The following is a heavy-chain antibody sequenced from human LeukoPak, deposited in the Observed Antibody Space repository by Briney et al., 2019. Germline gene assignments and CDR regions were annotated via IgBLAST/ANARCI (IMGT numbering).Heavy chain of an antibody. D-gene: IGHD3-10*01. V-gene: IGHV3-64*01. CDR2: ISSIGGST. Sequence: GGSLRLSCAASGFTFDNYALHWVRQAPGKGLEYVSGISSIGGSTTFANTVKDRFTISRDNSKNTLYLQMGSLRAEDMAVYYCARGSGTHYYHYSMDVWGQGTTVTVSS. CDR3: ARGSGTHYYHYSMDV. CDR1: GFTFDNYA. J-gene: IGHJ6*02.